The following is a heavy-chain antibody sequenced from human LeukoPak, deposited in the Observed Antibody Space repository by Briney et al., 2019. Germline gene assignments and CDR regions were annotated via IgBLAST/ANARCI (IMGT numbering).Heavy chain of an antibody. Sequence: GGSLRLSCAASGFTFRSYFIHWVRQAPGKGLESVAVISYDGSNKYYADPVKGRFTISRDNSKNTLSLQMNSLRAEDTAVYYCARVKYSNLDPPDYWGQGTLVTVSS. J-gene: IGHJ4*02. CDR3: ARVKYSNLDPPDY. V-gene: IGHV3-30*04. D-gene: IGHD6-13*01. CDR1: GFTFRSYF. CDR2: ISYDGSNK.